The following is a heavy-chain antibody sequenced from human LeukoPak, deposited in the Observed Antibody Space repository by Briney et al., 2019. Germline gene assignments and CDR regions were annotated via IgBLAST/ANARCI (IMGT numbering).Heavy chain of an antibody. V-gene: IGHV1-18*01. Sequence: ASVKVSCKASGYTFTSYDINWVRQATGQGLEWMGWISAYNGNTNYAQKLQGRVTMTTDTSTSTAYMELRSLRSDDTAVYYCARVSSNYYFDYWGQGTLVTVSS. CDR2: ISAYNGNT. CDR3: ARVSSNYYFDY. J-gene: IGHJ4*02. D-gene: IGHD2-2*01. CDR1: GYTFTSYD.